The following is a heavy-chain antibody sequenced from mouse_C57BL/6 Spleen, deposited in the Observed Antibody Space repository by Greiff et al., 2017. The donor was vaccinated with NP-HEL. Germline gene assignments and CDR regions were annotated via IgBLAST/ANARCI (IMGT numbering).Heavy chain of an antibody. D-gene: IGHD1-1*01. J-gene: IGHJ4*01. Sequence: QVQLQQSGAELVKPGASVKISCKASGYAFSSYWMNWVKQRPGKGLEWIGQIYPGDGDTNYNGKFKGKATLTADKSSSTAYMQLSSLTSEDSAVYFCARVLRDYAMDYWGQGTSVTVSS. CDR2: IYPGDGDT. CDR1: GYAFSSYW. V-gene: IGHV1-80*01. CDR3: ARVLRDYAMDY.